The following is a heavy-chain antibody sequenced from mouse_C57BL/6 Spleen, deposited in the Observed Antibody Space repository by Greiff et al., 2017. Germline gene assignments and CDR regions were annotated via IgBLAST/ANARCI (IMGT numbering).Heavy chain of an antibody. CDR1: GFTFSSYA. CDR2: ISDGGSYT. D-gene: IGHD1-1*01. Sequence: EVKLVESGGGLVKPGGSLKLSCAASGFTFSSYAMSWVRQTPEKRLEWVATISDGGSYTYYPDNVKGRFTISRDNAKNNLYLQMSHLKSEDTAMYYCARDGSSYSSWFAYWGQGTLVTVSA. CDR3: ARDGSSYSSWFAY. V-gene: IGHV5-4*01. J-gene: IGHJ3*01.